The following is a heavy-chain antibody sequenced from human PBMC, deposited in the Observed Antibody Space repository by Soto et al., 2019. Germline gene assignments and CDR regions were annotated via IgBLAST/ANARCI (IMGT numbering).Heavy chain of an antibody. D-gene: IGHD2-15*01. CDR3: ARVTGSEGYFDS. J-gene: IGHJ4*03. CDR2: IYQSGTA. Sequence: PSETLSLTCAVSASSIRSHYYWGWIRQPPGKGLEWIGSIYQSGTAYYNPSLKSRVTISVDTSKNEFSLNVNSVTAADTAVYYCARVTGSEGYFDSWGQGALVTVSS. V-gene: IGHV4-38-2*01. CDR1: ASSIRSHYY.